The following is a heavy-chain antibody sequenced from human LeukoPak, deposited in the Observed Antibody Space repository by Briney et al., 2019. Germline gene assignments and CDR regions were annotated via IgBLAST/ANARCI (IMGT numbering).Heavy chain of an antibody. CDR2: ISRSSSYI. J-gene: IGHJ1*01. D-gene: IGHD4-23*01. CDR3: ARDMTTVVSKYFQH. Sequence: GGSLRLSCAASGFTFSSYSMNWVRQAPGRGLEWVSSISRSSSYIYYADSVKGRFTISRDNAENSLYLQMNSLRAEDTAVYYCARDMTTVVSKYFQHWGQGTLVTVSS. CDR1: GFTFSSYS. V-gene: IGHV3-21*01.